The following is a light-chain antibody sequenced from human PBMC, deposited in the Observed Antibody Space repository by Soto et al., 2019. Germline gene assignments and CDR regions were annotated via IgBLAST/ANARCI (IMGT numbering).Light chain of an antibody. J-gene: IGKJ2*03. Sequence: EIGLTQSPGTLSLSPGERATLSCRASQSVSRNHLAWYQQKPGQAPRLLIYGASSRATGIADRFSGSGSGTDFTLTISRLEPEDLAVYYCQQYGNSPPFSFGQGTKLEIK. CDR3: QQYGNSPPFS. CDR2: GAS. V-gene: IGKV3-20*01. CDR1: QSVSRNH.